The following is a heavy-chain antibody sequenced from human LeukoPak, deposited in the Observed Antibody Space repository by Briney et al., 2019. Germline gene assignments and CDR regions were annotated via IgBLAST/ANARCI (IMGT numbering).Heavy chain of an antibody. CDR1: GYSFSTYW. D-gene: IGHD2-15*01. V-gene: IGHV5-51*01. CDR2: IYPADSDI. J-gene: IGHJ3*02. Sequence: HGESLKISCKGSGYSFSTYWIAWVRQMHGKGLEWIGIIYPADSDIRYSPSFQGQVTISADKSITTAYLQWSTLKASDTAIYYCARRGTWYHDPFDIWGQGTMVTVSS. CDR3: ARRGTWYHDPFDI.